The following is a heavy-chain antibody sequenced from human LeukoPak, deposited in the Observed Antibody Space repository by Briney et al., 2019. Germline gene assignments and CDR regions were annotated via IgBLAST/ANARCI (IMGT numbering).Heavy chain of an antibody. D-gene: IGHD3-3*01. Sequence: SVKVSCKASGGTFSSYAISWVRQAPGQGLEWMGGIIPIFGTANYAQKFQGRVTITTDESTSTAYMELSSLRSEDTAVYYCARAPRYDFWSGYTFDYWGQGTLVTVSS. CDR3: ARAPRYDFWSGYTFDY. V-gene: IGHV1-69*05. CDR2: IIPIFGTA. J-gene: IGHJ4*02. CDR1: GGTFSSYA.